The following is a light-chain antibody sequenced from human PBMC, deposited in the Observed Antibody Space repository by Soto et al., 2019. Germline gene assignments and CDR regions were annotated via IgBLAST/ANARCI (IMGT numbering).Light chain of an antibody. CDR1: SSDIGGFYY. J-gene: IGLJ2*01. Sequence: QSVLTQPASVSGSPGQSITISCTGTSSDIGGFYYVSWYQHHPGKDPKLMIYQVSNRPSGVSNRFSGSKSGNTASLTISGLQAEDEADYYCATWDSSLSGVVFGGGTKLTVL. V-gene: IGLV2-14*01. CDR2: QVS. CDR3: ATWDSSLSGVV.